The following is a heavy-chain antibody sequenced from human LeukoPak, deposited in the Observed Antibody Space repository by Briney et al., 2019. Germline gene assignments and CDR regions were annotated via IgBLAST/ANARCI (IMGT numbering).Heavy chain of an antibody. CDR3: ASGHIVVVPAAIAQDY. V-gene: IGHV3-48*03. D-gene: IGHD2-2*01. J-gene: IGHJ4*02. CDR2: ISSSGSTI. CDR1: GFTFSSYE. Sequence: PGGSLRLSCAASGFTFSSYEMNWVRQAPGKGLEWVSYISSSGSTIYYADSVKGRFTISRDNAKNSLYLQMNSLRAEDTAGYYCASGHIVVVPAAIAQDYWGQGTMVSVSS.